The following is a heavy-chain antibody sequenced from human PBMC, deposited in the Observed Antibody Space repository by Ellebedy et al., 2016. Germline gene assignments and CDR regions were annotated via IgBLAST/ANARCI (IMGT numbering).Heavy chain of an antibody. CDR3: ARGLAIYSNYYYYYMDV. CDR1: GGSISSSSYY. CDR2: IYYSGST. V-gene: IGHV4-39*07. Sequence: SETLSLXXTVSGGSISSSSYYWGWIRQPPGKGLEWIGSIYYSGSTYYNPSLKSRVTISVDTSKNQFSLKLSSVTAADTAVYYCARGLAIYSNYYYYYMDVWGKGTTVTVSS. J-gene: IGHJ6*03. D-gene: IGHD4-11*01.